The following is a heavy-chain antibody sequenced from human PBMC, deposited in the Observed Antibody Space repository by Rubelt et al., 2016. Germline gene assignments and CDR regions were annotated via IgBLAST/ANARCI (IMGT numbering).Heavy chain of an antibody. D-gene: IGHD6-19*01. CDR2: ISAYNGNT. Sequence: QVQLVQSGAEVKKPGASVKVSCKASGYTFTSYGISWVRQAPGQGLEWMGWISAYNGNTNYAQKLPGGVTMTTDTSTSTAYMALRSLRSDDTAVYYCARDRTWLVPGLDAFDIWGQGTMVTVSS. CDR3: ARDRTWLVPGLDAFDI. V-gene: IGHV1-18*01. J-gene: IGHJ3*02. CDR1: GYTFTSYG.